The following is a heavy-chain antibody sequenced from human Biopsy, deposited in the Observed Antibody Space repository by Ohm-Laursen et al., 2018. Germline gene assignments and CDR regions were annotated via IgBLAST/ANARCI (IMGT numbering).Heavy chain of an antibody. Sequence: ASVKVSCKVSSYTFTDYNIHWMRQAPGQGLEWLGYINCKTGATNYAQKFQGTVTMTRDTSISTAYLALGRLRSADTAIYYCARDPLNGHKHFDYWGQGSLVTVSS. CDR1: SYTFTDYN. CDR3: ARDPLNGHKHFDY. J-gene: IGHJ4*02. CDR2: INCKTGAT. D-gene: IGHD2-8*01. V-gene: IGHV1-2*02.